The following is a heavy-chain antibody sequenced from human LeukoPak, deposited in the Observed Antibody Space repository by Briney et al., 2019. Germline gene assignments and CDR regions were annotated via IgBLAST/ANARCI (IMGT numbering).Heavy chain of an antibody. CDR3: GRDTVAGKNTEYTDA. J-gene: IGHJ6*04. CDR2: INTSGGST. CDR1: GYTFTSYY. V-gene: IGHV1-46*01. Sequence: ASVTVSCKASGYTFTSYYIDWVRQAPGHGLEWMGIINTSGGSTFYEQKFQGRVTMTRVISTSTVYMQIISLRSDDTAAEYCGRDTVAGKNTEYTDAWGKGTTVTASS. D-gene: IGHD6-19*01.